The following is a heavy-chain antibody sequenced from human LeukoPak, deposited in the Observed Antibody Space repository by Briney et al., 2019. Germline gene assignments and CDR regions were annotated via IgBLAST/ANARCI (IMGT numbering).Heavy chain of an antibody. CDR3: ARVRIGETSYDASDV. D-gene: IGHD1-26*01. V-gene: IGHV4-59*13. Sequence: SETLSLTCTLSGDSISSYYWTWIRQPPGKGLEWIGDIYITGSTNYNPYLKRRVSMSVDTSKNQFSLRLSSVTAADTAVYYCARVRIGETSYDASDVWGLGTMVTVSS. CDR1: GDSISSYY. J-gene: IGHJ3*01. CDR2: IYITGST.